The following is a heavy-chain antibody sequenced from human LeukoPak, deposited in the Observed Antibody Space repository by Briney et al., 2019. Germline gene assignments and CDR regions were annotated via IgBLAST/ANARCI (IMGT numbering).Heavy chain of an antibody. CDR2: INPNSGGT. J-gene: IGHJ4*02. CDR3: ARGRRSWYYFFY. D-gene: IGHD6-13*01. Sequence: ASVKVSCKASGYTFTGYYMHWVQQAPGQGLEWMGWINPNSGGTNYAQKFQGRVTMTRDTSISTAYMELSRLTSDDTAVYYCARGRRSWYYFFYWGQGTLVTVSS. CDR1: GYTFTGYY. V-gene: IGHV1-2*02.